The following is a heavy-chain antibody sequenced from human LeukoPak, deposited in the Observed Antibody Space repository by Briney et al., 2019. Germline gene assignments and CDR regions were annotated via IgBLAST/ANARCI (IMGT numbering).Heavy chain of an antibody. D-gene: IGHD4-17*01. Sequence: PGGSLRLSCAASGFTFSSYSMMWVRQAPGKGLEWVSSISSSGNTIYYADSVKGRFTISRDNAKKSLYLQMNSLRVEDTAVYYCARFPTVTTYGYWGQGTLVTVSS. CDR2: ISSSGNTI. V-gene: IGHV3-48*01. J-gene: IGHJ4*02. CDR3: ARFPTVTTYGY. CDR1: GFTFSSYS.